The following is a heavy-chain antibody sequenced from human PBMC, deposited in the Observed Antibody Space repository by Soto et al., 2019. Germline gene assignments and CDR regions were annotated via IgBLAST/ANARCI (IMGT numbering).Heavy chain of an antibody. V-gene: IGHV3-74*01. CDR1: GFTFSSYW. Sequence: EVQLMESGGGLVQPGGSLRLSCAASGFTFSSYWMHWVRQAPGKGLVWGSRINSDGSSTTYADSVKGRFTISRDNAKNTLYLQMNSLRAEDTAVYYCVRGEGGWETYWGQGTLVTVSS. D-gene: IGHD6-19*01. CDR3: VRGEGGWETY. J-gene: IGHJ4*02. CDR2: INSDGSST.